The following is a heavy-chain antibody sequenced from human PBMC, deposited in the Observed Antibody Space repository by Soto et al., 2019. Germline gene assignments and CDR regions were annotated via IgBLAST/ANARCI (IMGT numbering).Heavy chain of an antibody. D-gene: IGHD2-8*01. CDR2: ARNKVNGYTI. CDR1: GFTFSDHY. Sequence: PGGSLRLSCAASGFTFSDHYMDWVRQAPGEGLEWVGRARNKVNGYTISYAASVKGRFTISRDDSKNSLYLQMNSLKTEDTAVYFRARLMGTSFDLWGQGTLVTVYS. CDR3: ARLMGTSFDL. V-gene: IGHV3-72*01. J-gene: IGHJ4*02.